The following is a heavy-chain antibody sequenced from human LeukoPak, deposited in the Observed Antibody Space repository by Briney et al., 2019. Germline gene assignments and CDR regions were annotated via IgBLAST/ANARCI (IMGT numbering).Heavy chain of an antibody. V-gene: IGHV4-59*01. CDR3: ARSFYYDFWSGYYSMTVGAFDI. Sequence: SETLSLTCTVSGGSISSYYWSWIRQPPGKGLEWIGYIYYSGSTNYNPSLKSRVTISVDTSKNQFSLKLSSVTAADTAVYYCARSFYYDFWSGYYSMTVGAFDIWGQGTMVTVSS. D-gene: IGHD3-3*01. J-gene: IGHJ3*02. CDR2: IYYSGST. CDR1: GGSISSYY.